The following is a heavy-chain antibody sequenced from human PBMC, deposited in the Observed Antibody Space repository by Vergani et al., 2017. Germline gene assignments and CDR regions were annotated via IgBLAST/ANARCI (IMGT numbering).Heavy chain of an antibody. CDR1: GFKFSQFG. CDR2: ISYDGSKT. D-gene: IGHD3-16*01. V-gene: IGHV3-33*05. CDR3: ARDVWDCSGISCFLRAGEFYCMDV. Sequence: QVQLVESGGGVVQPGTSLRLSCEASGFKFSQFGMHWVRQGPGKGLEWVAFISYDGSKTQYADSEKGRVTISRDNSKNTVGLEMSSLRVDDTATYYCARDVWDCSGISCFLRAGEFYCMDVWGQGTTVTVSS. J-gene: IGHJ6*02.